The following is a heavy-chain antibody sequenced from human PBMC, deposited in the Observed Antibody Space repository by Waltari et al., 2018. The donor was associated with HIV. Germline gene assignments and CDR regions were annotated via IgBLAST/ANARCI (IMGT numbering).Heavy chain of an antibody. J-gene: IGHJ3*02. CDR3: ARDLALAPSSSTVGDAFDI. CDR1: GDSVSSNSAA. Sequence: QVQLQQSGPGLVKPSQTLSLTCAISGDSVSSNSAAWNWIRQSPSRGLGWLGRTYYRSKWYNDYAVSVKSRITINPDTSKNQFSLQLNSVTPEDTAVYYCARDLALAPSSSTVGDAFDIWGQGTMVTVSS. V-gene: IGHV6-1*01. D-gene: IGHD6-13*01. CDR2: TYYRSKWYN.